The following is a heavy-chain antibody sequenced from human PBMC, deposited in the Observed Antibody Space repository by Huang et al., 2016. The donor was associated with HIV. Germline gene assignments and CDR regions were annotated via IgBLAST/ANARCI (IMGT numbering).Heavy chain of an antibody. V-gene: IGHV4-59*11. J-gene: IGHJ4*02. CDR1: GGSISTHY. D-gene: IGHD3-3*01. CDR2: IDYRGST. CDR3: ARDHHDFWRGYRRMYFFDH. Sequence: QVQLQESGPGLVKPSETLSPTCTVSGGSISTHYWSWIRQPPGKGLEWIGSIDYRGSTNYSPSLKSRVTILLDTSKNQFSLRVNSVTAADTAMYYCARDHHDFWRGYRRMYFFDHWGQGTLVTVSS.